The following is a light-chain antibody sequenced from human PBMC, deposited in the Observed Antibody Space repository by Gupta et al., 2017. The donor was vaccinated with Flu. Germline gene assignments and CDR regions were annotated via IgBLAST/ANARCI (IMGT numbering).Light chain of an antibody. Sequence: SALTQPPSVSGSPGQSVTISCTGTSSDIGSYNRVPWYHQPPGTAPNRMIYEVSSRPSGVPNRFSGSKSGNTPSLTISGLQAEDESDYYCSSYTSSSSYVVGTGTKVTLL. V-gene: IGLV2-18*02. CDR3: SSYTSSSSYV. J-gene: IGLJ1*01. CDR2: EVS. CDR1: SSDIGSYNR.